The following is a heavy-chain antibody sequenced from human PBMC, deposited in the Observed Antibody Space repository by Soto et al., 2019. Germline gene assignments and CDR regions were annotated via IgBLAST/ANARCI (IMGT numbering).Heavy chain of an antibody. CDR1: GYTFTSYY. D-gene: IGHD3-10*01. V-gene: IGHV1-46*01. CDR3: ARVVYYGSGSYVGAFDI. Sequence: GASVKVSCKASGYTFTSYYMHWVRHAPGQGLEWMGIINPSGGSTSYAQKFQGRVTMTRDTSTSTVYMELSSLRSEDTAVYYCARVVYYGSGSYVGAFDIWGQGTMVTVSS. CDR2: INPSGGST. J-gene: IGHJ3*02.